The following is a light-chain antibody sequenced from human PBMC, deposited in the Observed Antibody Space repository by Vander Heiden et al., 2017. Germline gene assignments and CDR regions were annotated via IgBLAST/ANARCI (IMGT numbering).Light chain of an antibody. V-gene: IGKV1-39*01. CDR1: QSIRTN. J-gene: IGKJ4*01. CDR2: AAS. Sequence: DIQMTQSPSSLSASVGDRVTITCRASQSIRTNLNWYQQKPGKAPKLLIYAASSLQSGVPSRFSGSGSGTDFTLTISTLQPEDFATYYCQQSYSTPLTFGGGTKVAIK. CDR3: QQSYSTPLT.